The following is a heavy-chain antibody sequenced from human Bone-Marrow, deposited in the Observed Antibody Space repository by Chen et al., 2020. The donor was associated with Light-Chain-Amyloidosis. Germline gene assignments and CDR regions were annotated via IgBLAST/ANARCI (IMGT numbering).Heavy chain of an antibody. CDR2: INTDGSTT. Sequence: EVQLVESGGGLVQPGGCLRLSCAASGFSFSSYWMHWVRHAPGKGLVWVSRINTDGSTTTYADSVRGRFTISRDNAKNTLFLQMSSLRAEDTAIYYCVYDSHREAAFDIWGQGTMVTVSS. J-gene: IGHJ3*02. D-gene: IGHD3-22*01. CDR3: VYDSHREAAFDI. V-gene: IGHV3-74*02. CDR1: GFSFSSYW.